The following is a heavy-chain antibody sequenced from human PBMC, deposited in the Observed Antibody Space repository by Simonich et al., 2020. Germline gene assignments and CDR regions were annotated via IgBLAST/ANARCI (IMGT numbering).Heavy chain of an antibody. CDR2: ISAYNSNT. Sequence: QVQLVQSGAEVKKPGASVKVSCKASGYTFTSYGFSWGRQAPGQGLEWMGRISAYNSNTNYAQKLQGRVTMTTDTSTSTAYMELRSLRSDDTAVYYCARASRGTWWYYYFDYWGQGTLVTVSS. D-gene: IGHD2-15*01. V-gene: IGHV1-18*01. J-gene: IGHJ4*02. CDR1: GYTFTSYG. CDR3: ARASRGTWWYYYFDY.